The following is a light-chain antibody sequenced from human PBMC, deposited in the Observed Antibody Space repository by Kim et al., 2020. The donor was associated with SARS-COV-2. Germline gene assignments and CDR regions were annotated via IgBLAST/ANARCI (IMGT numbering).Light chain of an antibody. J-gene: IGLJ3*02. CDR1: SSNIGSNA. CDR3: AAWDDSLSGWV. Sequence: GQRVTISCSGSSSNIGSNAVNWYQQVPGTAPKVVIYSNNQRPSGVPDRFSGSKSGTSASLAISGLQSEDEADYYCAAWDDSLSGWVFGGGTQLTVL. CDR2: SNN. V-gene: IGLV1-44*01.